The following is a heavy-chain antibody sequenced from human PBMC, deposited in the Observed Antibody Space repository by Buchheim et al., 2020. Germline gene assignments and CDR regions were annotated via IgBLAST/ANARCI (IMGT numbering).Heavy chain of an antibody. J-gene: IGHJ6*02. V-gene: IGHV1-46*01. CDR1: GYTFTSYY. Sequence: QVQLVQSGAEVKKPGASVKVSCKASGYTFTSYYMHWVRQAPGQGLEWMGIINPSGGSTSYAQKFQGRVTMTRNTSISTAYMELSSLRSEDTAVYYCARGDSGLVPAANYYYGMDVWGQGTT. CDR2: INPSGGST. D-gene: IGHD2-2*01. CDR3: ARGDSGLVPAANYYYGMDV.